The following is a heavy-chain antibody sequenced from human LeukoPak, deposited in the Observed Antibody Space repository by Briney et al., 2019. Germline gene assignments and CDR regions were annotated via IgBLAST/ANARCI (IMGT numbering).Heavy chain of an antibody. CDR2: IKEDGTDK. D-gene: IGHD3-22*01. CDR3: ARDWWDSSGYYDY. V-gene: IGHV3-7*01. CDR1: GFTFSDYY. Sequence: GGSLRLSCAASGFTFSDYYMSWIRQAPGKGLEWVAHIKEDGTDKYYVDSVKGRFTISRDNAKNSLYLQMNSLRAEDTAVYYCARDWWDSSGYYDYWGQGTLVTVSS. J-gene: IGHJ4*02.